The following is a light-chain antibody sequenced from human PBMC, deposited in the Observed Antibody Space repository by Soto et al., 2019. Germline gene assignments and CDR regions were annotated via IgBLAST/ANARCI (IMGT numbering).Light chain of an antibody. V-gene: IGLV2-14*03. J-gene: IGLJ1*01. CDR1: SSDVGGNNS. Sequence: QSALTQAASVSGSPGQSIAISCTGTSSDVGGNNSVSWYQQHPGKAPKLMIYNVTTRPSGVSDRCSGSKSGNTASLTTAGLQAEYEAVYYCSSYPSSSTYVFGTASKVTL. CDR3: SSYPSSSTYV. CDR2: NVT.